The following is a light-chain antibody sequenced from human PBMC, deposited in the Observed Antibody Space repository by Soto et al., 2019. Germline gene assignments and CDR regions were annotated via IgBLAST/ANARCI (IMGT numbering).Light chain of an antibody. Sequence: EIVLTQSPGTLSLSPGERATLSCRASQSVSSSYLGWYQQKPGQAPRLLIYGASSRATGIPDRFSGSGSGTDFTLTISRLEPEDLAVYYCQQYGSSPPFGGGTKVEIK. CDR2: GAS. CDR1: QSVSSSY. CDR3: QQYGSSPP. J-gene: IGKJ4*01. V-gene: IGKV3-20*01.